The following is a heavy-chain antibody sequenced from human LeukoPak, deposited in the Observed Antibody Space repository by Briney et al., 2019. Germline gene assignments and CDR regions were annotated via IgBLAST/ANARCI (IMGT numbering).Heavy chain of an antibody. D-gene: IGHD1-20*01. J-gene: IGHJ4*02. V-gene: IGHV4-59*08. CDR1: GGSISNYY. CDR3: ERLQGRGHNCLDY. CDR2: VSYSGSS. Sequence: SETLSLAFTVSGGSISNYYWSWVRQPPGKRLEWIGYVSYSGSSSSNPSLESRVTISVDMSKNQFSLRLTSVTASDTAVYYCERLQGRGHNCLDYWGQGTLVTVSS.